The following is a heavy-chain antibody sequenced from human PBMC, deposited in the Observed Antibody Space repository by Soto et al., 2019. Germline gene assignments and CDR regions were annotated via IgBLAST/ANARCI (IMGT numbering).Heavy chain of an antibody. D-gene: IGHD2-21*02. CDR3: ARLWGGGSGDDSPPFYLDY. CDR2: IKTKPRNYAT. Sequence: EVQLVESGGGLVQPGQSVILSCTTSGFSFSGFAVHWVRQASGRGLEWVGRIKTKPRNYATAYLASVRGRFTISRDDSKNTSFPQMEGRRAGETAVFYWARLWGGGSGDDSPPFYLDYWGQGALVTVSS. V-gene: IGHV3-73*02. J-gene: IGHJ4*02. CDR1: GFSFSGFA.